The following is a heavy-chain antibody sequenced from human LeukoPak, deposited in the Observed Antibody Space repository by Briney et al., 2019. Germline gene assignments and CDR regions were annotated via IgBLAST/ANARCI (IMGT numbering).Heavy chain of an antibody. V-gene: IGHV4-59*01. CDR3: AREGGWNDGEDWFDP. CDR2: IYYSGST. CDR1: GGSLSSYY. J-gene: IGHJ5*02. Sequence: SETLSLTCTVSGGSLSSYYWSWIRQPPGKGLEWIGYIYYSGSTNYNPSLKSRVTISVDTSKNQFSLKLSSVTAADTAVYYCAREGGWNDGEDWFDPWGQGTLVTVSS. D-gene: IGHD1-1*01.